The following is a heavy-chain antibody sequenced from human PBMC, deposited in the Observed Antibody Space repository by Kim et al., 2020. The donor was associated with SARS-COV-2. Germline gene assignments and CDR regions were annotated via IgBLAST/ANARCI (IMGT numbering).Heavy chain of an antibody. CDR2: INDDGSVT. J-gene: IGHJ4*02. CDR1: GFTFRTYW. V-gene: IGHV3-74*01. Sequence: GGSLRLSCAASGFTFRTYWMHWVRQVPGKGLVWVSRINDDGSVTTYADSVKGRFTISTDNSKNMMYLQMNSLRAEDTAVYYCKRDPDYSKGASFDYWGLG. CDR3: KRDPDYSKGASFDY. D-gene: IGHD4-4*01.